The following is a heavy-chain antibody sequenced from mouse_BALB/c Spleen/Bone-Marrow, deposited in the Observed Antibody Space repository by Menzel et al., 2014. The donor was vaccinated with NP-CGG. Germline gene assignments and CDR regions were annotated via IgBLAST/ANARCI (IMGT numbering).Heavy chain of an antibody. J-gene: IGHJ3*01. V-gene: IGHV1-54*01. D-gene: IGHD4-1*01. Sequence: QVQLQQSGTELVRPGTSVKVSCKASGYAFTNYLIEWVKQRPGQGLEWIGVINPGSGDTSYNEKFRGKATLTADKSSSTAYMQLSSLTSDDSAVYFCARNANWWFAYWGQGTLVTVSA. CDR2: INPGSGDT. CDR3: ARNANWWFAY. CDR1: GYAFTNYL.